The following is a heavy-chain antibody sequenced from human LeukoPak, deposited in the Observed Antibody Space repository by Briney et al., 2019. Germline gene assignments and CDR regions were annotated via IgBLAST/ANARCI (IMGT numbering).Heavy chain of an antibody. V-gene: IGHV3-30*04. D-gene: IGHD6-13*01. J-gene: IGHJ4*02. CDR3: ARGLHDRSWYGAH. CDR2: LPPDGSYQ. CDR1: GFTFSDYT. Sequence: PGGSLRLSCAASGFTFSDYTMQWVRQAPGKGLEWVAPLPPDGSYQYYADSLKGRFTISRDNFKNALYLQMNSLRLEDTAVYYCARGLHDRSWYGAHWGQGTLLSVSS.